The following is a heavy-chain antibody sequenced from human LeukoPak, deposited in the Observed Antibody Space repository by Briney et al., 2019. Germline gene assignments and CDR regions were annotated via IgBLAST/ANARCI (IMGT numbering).Heavy chain of an antibody. CDR1: GFTFSSSA. J-gene: IGHJ4*02. CDR3: ATSKYSGGY. V-gene: IGHV3-23*01. CDR2: ISGSGGRI. Sequence: GGTLRLSCAASGFTFSSSAMSWVRQAPGKGLEWVSAISGSGGRIYYGASVKGRFTISRDNSKNTLNLQMNSLRAEDTAVYYCATSKYSGGYWGQGTLVTVSS. D-gene: IGHD1-26*01.